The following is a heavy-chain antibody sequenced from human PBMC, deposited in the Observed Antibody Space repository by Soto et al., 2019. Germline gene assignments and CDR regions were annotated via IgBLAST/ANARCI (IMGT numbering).Heavy chain of an antibody. D-gene: IGHD2-2*01. CDR1: GFIFNNAW. V-gene: IGHV3-15*01. J-gene: IGHJ6*02. CDR3: TTACGTTCYWSYYGMDV. CDR2: IKSKGDGGTT. Sequence: PGGSLRLSCEASGFIFNNAWMNWVRQSPGKGLEWVGHIKSKGDGGTTEYAAPVKGRFIISRDDSKKTLYLQMDSLKTEDTAVYYCTTACGTTCYWSYYGMDVWGQGTTVTVSS.